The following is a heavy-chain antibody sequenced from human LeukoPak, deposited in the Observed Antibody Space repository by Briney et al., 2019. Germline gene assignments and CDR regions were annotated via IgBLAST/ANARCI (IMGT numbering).Heavy chain of an antibody. D-gene: IGHD4/OR15-4a*01. CDR2: IYTRGST. V-gene: IGHV4-4*07. Sequence: SETLSLTCTVSGGSISSYYWSWIRQPPGKGLEWIGRIYTRGSTNYNPSLKSRVTMSVDTSKNQFSLKVSSVTAADTAVYYCARGRPNDAFDIWGQGTMVTVSS. J-gene: IGHJ3*02. CDR1: GGSISSYY. CDR3: ARGRPNDAFDI.